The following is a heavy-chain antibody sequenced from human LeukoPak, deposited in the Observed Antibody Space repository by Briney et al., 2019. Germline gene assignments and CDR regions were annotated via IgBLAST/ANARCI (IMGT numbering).Heavy chain of an antibody. CDR1: GGSISRYY. V-gene: IGHV4-4*07. Sequence: SETLSLTCTVSGGSISRYYWSWIRQPAGKGLEWIGRIYTSGSTNYNPSLKSRVTISVDKSKNQFSLKLSSVTAADTAVYYCARGSLRNYYYYYMDVWGKGTTVTVSS. J-gene: IGHJ6*03. CDR3: ARGSLRNYYYYYMDV. CDR2: IYTSGST. D-gene: IGHD3-16*01.